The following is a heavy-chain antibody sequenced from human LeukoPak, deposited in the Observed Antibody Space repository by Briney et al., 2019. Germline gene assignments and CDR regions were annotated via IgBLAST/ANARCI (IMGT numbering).Heavy chain of an antibody. V-gene: IGHV3-9*01. Sequence: GRSLRLSCTASGFTFHDYAMHWVRQAPGKGLEWVSTISWNSGNIAYADPVKGRFTISRDNAKNSLYLQMNSLRPEDTAFYYCAKGYYYDSSVYNWFDPWGQGTLVTVSS. D-gene: IGHD3-22*01. CDR1: GFTFHDYA. CDR2: ISWNSGNI. CDR3: AKGYYYDSSVYNWFDP. J-gene: IGHJ5*02.